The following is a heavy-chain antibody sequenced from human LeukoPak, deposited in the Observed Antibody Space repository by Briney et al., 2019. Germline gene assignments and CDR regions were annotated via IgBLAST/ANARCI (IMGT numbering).Heavy chain of an antibody. V-gene: IGHV4-59*01. J-gene: IGHJ6*03. CDR2: IYYSGST. Sequence: SETLSLTCTVSGGSISSYYWSWIRQPPGKGLEWIGYIYYSGSTNYNPSLKSRVTISVDTSKNQFSLKLSSVTAADTAVYYCARDGGPPYYYYMDVWGKGTTVTISS. CDR1: GGSISSYY. CDR3: ARDGGPPYYYYMDV. D-gene: IGHD4-23*01.